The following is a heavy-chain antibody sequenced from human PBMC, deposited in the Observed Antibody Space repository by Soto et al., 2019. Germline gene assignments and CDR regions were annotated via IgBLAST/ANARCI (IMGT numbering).Heavy chain of an antibody. CDR2: VYYRGRS. CDR3: VSQRTTVPTQAYFDY. J-gene: IGHJ4*02. V-gene: IGHV4-39*01. Sequence: PSLSCTVAGGSVTNSSYYWGWIRLSPGKGLEWIGSVYYRGRSYSKSSVKSRVTISVDTSKNRFSLSLNSVTASDTAVYFCVSQRTTVPTQAYFDYWGPGXLVTVSS. CDR1: GGSVTNSSYY. D-gene: IGHD4-17*01.